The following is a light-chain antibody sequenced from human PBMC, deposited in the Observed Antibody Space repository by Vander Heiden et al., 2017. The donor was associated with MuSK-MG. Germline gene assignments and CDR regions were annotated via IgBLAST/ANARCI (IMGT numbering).Light chain of an antibody. Sequence: ATLSCWASESLGSNLAWYQQKPGQAPRLLIYGASTRDTGIPARFSGSGYGIEFTLTISSRQTEDFALYYCQQNNNWAPVTFGGGTKVEIK. J-gene: IGKJ4*01. V-gene: IGKV3-15*01. CDR3: QQNNNWAPVT. CDR2: GAS. CDR1: ESLGSN.